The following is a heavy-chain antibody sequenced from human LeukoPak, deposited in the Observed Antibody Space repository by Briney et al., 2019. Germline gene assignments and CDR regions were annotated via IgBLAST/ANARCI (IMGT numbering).Heavy chain of an antibody. Sequence: SETLSLTCTLAAGFINTYYWSWIRQPPGEGLEWIWYIHYSGSTNYTPSLKSRVTISVDTSKNQLSLQLGSVTAADTAVYYCARHIIYSKKPSFDHWGQGTLVTVSS. CDR1: AGFINTYY. CDR3: ARHIIYSKKPSFDH. CDR2: IHYSGST. J-gene: IGHJ4*02. V-gene: IGHV4-59*01. D-gene: IGHD4-11*01.